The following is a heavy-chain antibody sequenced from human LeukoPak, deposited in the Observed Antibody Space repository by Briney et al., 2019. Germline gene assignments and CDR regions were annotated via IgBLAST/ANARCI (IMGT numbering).Heavy chain of an antibody. CDR2: VRGSGSAT. J-gene: IGHJ4*02. CDR1: GFTFNTYA. CDR3: VKTSRRDSTYDSPFDY. Sequence: PGGSLRLSCAASGFTFNTYAMTWIRQAPGKGLEWVSAVRGSGSATYYADSVEGRFTISRDNSNSMLYLQMTSLEVEDTAMYYCVKTSRRDSTYDSPFDYWGRGTLVTVSS. D-gene: IGHD4-11*01. V-gene: IGHV3-23*01.